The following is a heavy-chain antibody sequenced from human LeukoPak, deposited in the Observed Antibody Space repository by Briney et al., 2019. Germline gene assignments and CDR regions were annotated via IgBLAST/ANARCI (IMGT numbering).Heavy chain of an antibody. CDR1: GGTFSSYA. V-gene: IGHV1-69*04. Sequence: SVKVSCKASGGTFSSYAISWVRQAPGQGLERMGRIIPILGIANYAQKFQGRVTITADKSTSTAYMELSSLRSEDTAVYYCARDQEMATGHYFDYWGQGTLVTVSS. CDR3: ARDQEMATGHYFDY. J-gene: IGHJ4*02. D-gene: IGHD5-24*01. CDR2: IIPILGIA.